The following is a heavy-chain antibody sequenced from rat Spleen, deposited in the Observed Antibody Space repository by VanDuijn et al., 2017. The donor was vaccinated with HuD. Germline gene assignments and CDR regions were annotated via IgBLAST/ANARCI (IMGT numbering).Heavy chain of an antibody. CDR2: ISAGGDNT. CDR3: ARPTTGIPFNY. Sequence: EVQLAESGGGLVQLGRSLKLSCAASGFTFSNYYMAWVRQAPTKGLEWVAYISAGGDNTYYRDSVKGRFTISRDNAKSTLYLQLDSLRSEDTAIYYCARPTTGIPFNYWGQGVMVTVSS. V-gene: IGHV5-25*01. D-gene: IGHD1-9*01. J-gene: IGHJ2*01. CDR1: GFTFSNYY.